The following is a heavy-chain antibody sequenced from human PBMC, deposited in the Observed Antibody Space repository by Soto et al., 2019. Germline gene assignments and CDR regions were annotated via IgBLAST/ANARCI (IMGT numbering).Heavy chain of an antibody. Sequence: LSLTCTVSGGSISSSSYYWGWIHQPPGKGLEWIGSIYYSGGTYYNPSLKSRVTISVDTSKNQFSLKLSSVTAADTAVYYCAREYDFWSGSFDYWGQGTLVTVSS. CDR1: GGSISSSSYY. V-gene: IGHV4-39*02. D-gene: IGHD3-3*01. J-gene: IGHJ4*02. CDR2: IYYSGGT. CDR3: AREYDFWSGSFDY.